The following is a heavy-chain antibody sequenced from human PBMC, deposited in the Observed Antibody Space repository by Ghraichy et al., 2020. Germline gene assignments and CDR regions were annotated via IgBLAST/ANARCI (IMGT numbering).Heavy chain of an antibody. D-gene: IGHD5-18*01. CDR3: ARDYLPWIQHYYGMDV. CDR1: GFTFSSYS. V-gene: IGHV3-48*01. J-gene: IGHJ6*02. Sequence: GGSLRLSCAASGFTFSSYSMNWVRQAPGKGLEWVSYISSSSSTIYYADSVKGRFTISRDNAKNSLYLQMNSLRAEDTAVYYCARDYLPWIQHYYGMDVWGQGTTVTVSS. CDR2: ISSSSSTI.